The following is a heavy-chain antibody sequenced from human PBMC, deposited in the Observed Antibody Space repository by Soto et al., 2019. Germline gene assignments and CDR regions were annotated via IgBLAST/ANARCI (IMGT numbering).Heavy chain of an antibody. Sequence: SETRSLTCAVSGGSISSSNWWRWVRQPPGKGLEWIGEIYHSGSTNYNPSLKSRVTISVDKSKNQFSLKLSSVTAADTAVYYCARIAEAGTNVDYWGQGTLVTVS. CDR3: ARIAEAGTNVDY. J-gene: IGHJ4*02. CDR1: GGSISSSNW. D-gene: IGHD6-13*01. V-gene: IGHV4-4*02. CDR2: IYHSGST.